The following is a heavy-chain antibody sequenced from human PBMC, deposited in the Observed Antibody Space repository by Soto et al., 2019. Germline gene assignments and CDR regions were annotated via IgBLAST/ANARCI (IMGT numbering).Heavy chain of an antibody. V-gene: IGHV1-46*01. D-gene: IGHD1-26*01. CDR3: ARVGATHYYYYGMDV. J-gene: IGHJ6*02. CDR1: GYTFTSYY. Sequence: ASVKVSCKASGYTFTSYYMHWVRQAPGQGLEWMGIINPSGGSTSYAQKFQGRVTMTRDTSTSTVYMELSSLRSEDTAVYYCARVGATHYYYYGMDVWGQGTTVTSP. CDR2: INPSGGST.